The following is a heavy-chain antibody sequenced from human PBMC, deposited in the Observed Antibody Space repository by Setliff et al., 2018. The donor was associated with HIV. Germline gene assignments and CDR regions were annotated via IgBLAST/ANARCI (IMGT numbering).Heavy chain of an antibody. J-gene: IGHJ6*03. Sequence: SETLSLTCTVSGASFSNFYWSWIRQSPGKGLEWIGYIYASGNTNYNPSLKGRVTISIDTSKNQFSLRLTSVTAADTAVYYCSRYYFGSASRNFYQFMDVWGKGTTVTVSS. CDR3: SRYYFGSASRNFYQFMDV. CDR1: GASFSNFY. CDR2: IYASGNT. D-gene: IGHD3-10*01. V-gene: IGHV4-4*09.